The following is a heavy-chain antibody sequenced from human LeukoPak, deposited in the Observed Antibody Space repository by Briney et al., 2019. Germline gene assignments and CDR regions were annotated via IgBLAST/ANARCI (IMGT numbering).Heavy chain of an antibody. Sequence: SVKVSCKASGGTFSSYAISWVRQAPGQGLEWMGGITPIFGTANFAQKFQGRVSITADESTSTAFMELSSLRSEDTAVYYCAREWGLESSGYYYAYWGQGTLVTVSS. J-gene: IGHJ4*02. CDR2: ITPIFGTA. CDR3: AREWGLESSGYYYAY. CDR1: GGTFSSYA. V-gene: IGHV1-69*13. D-gene: IGHD3-22*01.